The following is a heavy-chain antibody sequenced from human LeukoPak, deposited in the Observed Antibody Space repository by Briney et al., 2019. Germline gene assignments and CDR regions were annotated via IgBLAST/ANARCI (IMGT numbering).Heavy chain of an antibody. D-gene: IGHD6-19*01. J-gene: IGHJ4*02. V-gene: IGHV4-4*02. Sequence: PGGSLRLSCAASGFTFSSYSMNWLRQAPGKGLEWIGEIYHSGSTNYNPSLKSRVTISVDKSKNQFSLKLSSVTAADTAVYYCAITVNLRAGTRDYWGQGTLVTVSS. CDR2: IYHSGST. CDR1: GFTFSSYSM. CDR3: AITVNLRAGTRDY.